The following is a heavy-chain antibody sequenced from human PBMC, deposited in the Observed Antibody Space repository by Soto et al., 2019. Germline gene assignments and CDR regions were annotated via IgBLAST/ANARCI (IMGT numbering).Heavy chain of an antibody. Sequence: ESVGGLGQPGGSLRLSCEASGFTFSSYAMSWVRQAPGKGLEWVSAIGGSGGSTYYGDSVKGRFTISRDNSKNTLYLQMNSLRAEDTAVYYCAKGGLRFVEWLLFADPWGQGTLVTVSS. V-gene: IGHV3-23*01. CDR1: GFTFSSYA. D-gene: IGHD3-3*01. J-gene: IGHJ5*02. CDR2: IGGSGGST. CDR3: AKGGLRFVEWLLFADP.